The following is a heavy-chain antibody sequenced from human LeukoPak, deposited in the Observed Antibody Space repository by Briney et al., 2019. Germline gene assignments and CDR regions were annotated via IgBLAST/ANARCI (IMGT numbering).Heavy chain of an antibody. Sequence: PSETLSLTCTVSGGSIRSYHWSWIRQPPGKGLEWIGYIYSSGSANYNPSLKSRVTMSVDTSKDQFSLKLNSVTAADTAVYYCARLATRDGYSGLGWYFDFWGRGTLVTVSS. V-gene: IGHV4-59*08. CDR1: GGSIRSYH. J-gene: IGHJ2*01. CDR2: IYSSGSA. D-gene: IGHD5-24*01. CDR3: ARLATRDGYSGLGWYFDF.